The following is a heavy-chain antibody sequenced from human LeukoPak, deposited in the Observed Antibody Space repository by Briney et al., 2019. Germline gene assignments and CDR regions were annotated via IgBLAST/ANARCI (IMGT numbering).Heavy chain of an antibody. CDR3: ATLARYSGYSYFDY. CDR2: ISSSSNYI. D-gene: IGHD5-12*01. J-gene: IGHJ4*02. CDR1: GFTFSSYS. Sequence: GGSLRLSCAASGFTFSSYSMNWVRQAPGKGLEWVSSISSSSNYIYYAASVKGRFTISRDNAKNSLYLQMNSLRADDTAVYYCATLARYSGYSYFDYWGQGTLVTVSS. V-gene: IGHV3-21*01.